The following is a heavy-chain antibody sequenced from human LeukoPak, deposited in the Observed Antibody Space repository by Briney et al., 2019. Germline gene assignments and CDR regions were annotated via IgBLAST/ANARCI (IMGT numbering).Heavy chain of an antibody. CDR3: ARIPLLRCFDWFLDY. Sequence: GGSLRLSCAASGFTFSDYYMSWIRQAPGKGLEWVSYISSSGSTIYYADSVKGRFTISRDNAKNSLYLQMNSLRAEDTAVYYCARIPLLRCFDWFLDYWGQGTLVTVSS. V-gene: IGHV3-11*01. J-gene: IGHJ4*02. D-gene: IGHD3-9*01. CDR2: ISSSGSTI. CDR1: GFTFSDYY.